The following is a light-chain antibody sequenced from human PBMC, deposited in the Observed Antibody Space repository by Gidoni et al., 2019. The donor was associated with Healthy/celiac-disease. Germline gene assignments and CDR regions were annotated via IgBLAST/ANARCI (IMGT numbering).Light chain of an antibody. J-gene: IGKJ3*01. V-gene: IGKV2-28*01. CDR3: MQALQTPPFT. Sequence: DIVMTQSPLSLPVTPGEPASISCRSSQSLLHSNGYNYLDWYLQKPGQSPQLLIYLGSNRGSGVTDRFSGSGSGTDFTLKISRVEAEDVGVYYCMQALQTPPFTFGPGTKVDIK. CDR1: QSLLHSNGYNY. CDR2: LGS.